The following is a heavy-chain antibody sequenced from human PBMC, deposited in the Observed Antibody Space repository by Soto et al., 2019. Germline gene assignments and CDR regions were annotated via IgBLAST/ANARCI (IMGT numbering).Heavy chain of an antibody. V-gene: IGHV1-18*01. Sequence: QVHLVQSGAEVKNPGASVKVSCKGSGYDFTTYGITWVRQAPGQGLEWMAWISAHNGNTNYAPNLQGRVTVTRDTSTSTAYIELRSLRSDDTAVYYCAGGRYGDYWGQGALVTVSS. CDR1: GYDFTTYG. CDR3: AGGRYGDY. D-gene: IGHD1-1*01. CDR2: ISAHNGNT. J-gene: IGHJ4*02.